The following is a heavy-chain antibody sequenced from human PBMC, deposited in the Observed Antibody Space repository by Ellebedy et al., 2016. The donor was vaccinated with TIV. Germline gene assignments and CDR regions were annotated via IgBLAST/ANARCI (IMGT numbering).Heavy chain of an antibody. CDR1: GFTVSSNY. CDR2: IYIGGST. D-gene: IGHD6-13*01. Sequence: PGGSLRLSCAASGFTVSSNYMSWVRQAPGKGLEWVSVIYIGGSTYYADSVKGRFTISRDNSKNTLYLQMNSLRAEDTAVYYCARDSRIKQQLVLRAAFDIWGQGTMVTVSS. J-gene: IGHJ3*02. V-gene: IGHV3-66*01. CDR3: ARDSRIKQQLVLRAAFDI.